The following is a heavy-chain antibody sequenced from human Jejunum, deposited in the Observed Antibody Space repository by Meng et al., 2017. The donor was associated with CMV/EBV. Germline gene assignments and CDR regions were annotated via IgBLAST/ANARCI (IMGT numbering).Heavy chain of an antibody. D-gene: IGHD6-6*01. CDR3: ARRGSSRSEDY. CDR2: ITSSSSSI. Sequence: CGVYGGSFTAYYWSWIRQSPGKGLEWVSYITSSSSSIYYADSVKGRFTISRDNAKNSLYLQMNSLRAEDTAVYYCARRGSSRSEDYWGQGALVTVSS. CDR1: GGSFTAYY. V-gene: IGHV3-11*04. J-gene: IGHJ4*02.